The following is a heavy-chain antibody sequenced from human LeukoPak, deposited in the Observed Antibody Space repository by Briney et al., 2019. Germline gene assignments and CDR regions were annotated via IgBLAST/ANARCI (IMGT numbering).Heavy chain of an antibody. J-gene: IGHJ4*02. CDR2: IYSSGST. V-gene: IGHV4-59*01. D-gene: IGHD4-17*01. CDR3: ARVGYGDYVIDY. Sequence: SETLSLTCAVSGGSIGSYSWSWIRQPPGKGLEWIGYIYSSGSTNYNPSLKSRVTISVDTSKNQFSLKLSSVTAADTAVYYCARVGYGDYVIDYWGQGTLVTVSS. CDR1: GGSIGSYS.